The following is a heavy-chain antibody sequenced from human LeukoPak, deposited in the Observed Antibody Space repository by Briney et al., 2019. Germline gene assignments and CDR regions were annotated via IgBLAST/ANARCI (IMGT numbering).Heavy chain of an antibody. V-gene: IGHV3-11*01. CDR1: GFTFSDYY. CDR3: ARRAGAYSHPYDY. Sequence: GGSLRLSCAASGFTFSDYYMSWIRQAPGKGLEWISYISGGGSTIYYADSVKGRFTISRDNAKNSLYLQMNSLGAEDTAVYYCARRAGAYSHPYDYWGQGTLVTVSS. CDR2: ISGGGSTI. D-gene: IGHD4/OR15-4a*01. J-gene: IGHJ4*02.